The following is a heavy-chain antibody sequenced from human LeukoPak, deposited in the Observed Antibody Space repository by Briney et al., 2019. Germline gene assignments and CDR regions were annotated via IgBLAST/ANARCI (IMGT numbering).Heavy chain of an antibody. V-gene: IGHV5-51*01. CDR1: GYSFSSYW. Sequence: GESLKISCKGSGYSFSSYWIGWVRRMPGKGLEWMGIIYPGDSGTRNSPSFQGQVTISADKSISTAYLQWSSLKASDTAMYYCARHWYSNGWYGVDYWGQGTLVTVSS. CDR2: IYPGDSGT. J-gene: IGHJ4*02. CDR3: ARHWYSNGWYGVDY. D-gene: IGHD6-19*01.